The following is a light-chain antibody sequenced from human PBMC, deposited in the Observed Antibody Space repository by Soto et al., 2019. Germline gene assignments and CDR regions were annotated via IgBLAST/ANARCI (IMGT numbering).Light chain of an antibody. V-gene: IGKV1-5*01. CDR2: HAS. Sequence: DTRMTQSPTTLSSFFFDVVTITCRASQSIDRWLAWYQQRPGKAPKILIYHASSLDTGVPSRFSGSGSGTEFTLTISSLQPDDFATYYCQHHNSYGTFGQGAKVDIK. CDR3: QHHNSYGT. J-gene: IGKJ1*01. CDR1: QSIDRW.